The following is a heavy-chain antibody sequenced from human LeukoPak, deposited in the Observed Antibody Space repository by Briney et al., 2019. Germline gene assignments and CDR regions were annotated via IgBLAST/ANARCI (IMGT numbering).Heavy chain of an antibody. CDR1: GYTFTSYY. CDR3: ARDNLPPYGDYVSSNWYFDL. Sequence: ASVKVSCKASGYTFTSYYMHWVRQAPGQGLEWMGIINPSGGSTSYAQKFQGRVTMTRDTSTSTVYMELSSLRSEDTAVYYCARDNLPPYGDYVSSNWYFDLWGRGTLVTVSS. V-gene: IGHV1-46*01. J-gene: IGHJ2*01. CDR2: INPSGGST. D-gene: IGHD4-17*01.